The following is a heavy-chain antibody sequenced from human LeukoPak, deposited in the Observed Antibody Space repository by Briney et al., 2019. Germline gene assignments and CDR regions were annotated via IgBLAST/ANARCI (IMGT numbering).Heavy chain of an antibody. J-gene: IGHJ5*02. V-gene: IGHV1-18*01. D-gene: IGHD2-2*01. Sequence: ASVKVSCKASGYSFNTYGITWVRQAPGQGLEWIGWISAYDGYTNYAERLQGRVTVTRDTSASTAYMELSRLRSDDTAVYYCVRPRYCSSTSCSYWFDPWGQGTLVTVSS. CDR2: ISAYDGYT. CDR3: VRPRYCSSTSCSYWFDP. CDR1: GYSFNTYG.